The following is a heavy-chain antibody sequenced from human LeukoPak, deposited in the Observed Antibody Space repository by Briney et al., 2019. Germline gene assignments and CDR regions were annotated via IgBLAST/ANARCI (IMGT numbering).Heavy chain of an antibody. D-gene: IGHD1-14*01. V-gene: IGHV1-18*01. J-gene: IGHJ6*03. CDR2: ISAYNGNT. Sequence: VASVTVSCKASGYTFTSYGISWVRQAPGQGLEWMGWISAYNGNTNYAQKLQGRVTMTRDTSISTAYMELSRLRSDDTAVYYCARDPGDHYNYYLMDVWGKGTTVTISS. CDR3: ARDPGDHYNYYLMDV. CDR1: GYTFTSYG.